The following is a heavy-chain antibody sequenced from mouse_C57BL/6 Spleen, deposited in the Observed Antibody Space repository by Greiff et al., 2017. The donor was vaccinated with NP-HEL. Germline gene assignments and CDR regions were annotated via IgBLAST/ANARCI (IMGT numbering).Heavy chain of an antibody. J-gene: IGHJ3*01. V-gene: IGHV1-22*01. D-gene: IGHD2-5*01. Sequence: VQLQQSGPELVKPGASVKMSCKASGYTFTDYNMHWVKQSHGKSLEWIGYINPNNGGTSYNQKFKGKATLTVNKSSSTAYMELRSLTSEDSAVYYCARKAYYSNYDWFAYWGQGTLVTVSA. CDR3: ARKAYYSNYDWFAY. CDR2: INPNNGGT. CDR1: GYTFTDYN.